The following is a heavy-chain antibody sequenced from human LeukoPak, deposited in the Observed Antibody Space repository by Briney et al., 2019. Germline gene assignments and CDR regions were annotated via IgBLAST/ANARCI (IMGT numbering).Heavy chain of an antibody. Sequence: PSETLSLTCAVYGGSFSGYYWSWIRQPPGKGLEWIGEINHSGSTNYNPSLKSRVTISVDTSKNQFSLKLSSVTAADTAVYYCARGDTTYYYDSSGYYYGYYYYYYMDVWGKGTTVTVSS. D-gene: IGHD3-22*01. V-gene: IGHV4-34*01. CDR3: ARGDTTYYYDSSGYYYGYYYYYYMDV. CDR1: GGSFSGYY. J-gene: IGHJ6*03. CDR2: INHSGST.